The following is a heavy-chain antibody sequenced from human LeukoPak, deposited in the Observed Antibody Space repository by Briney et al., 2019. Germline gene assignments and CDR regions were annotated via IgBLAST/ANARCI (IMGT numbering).Heavy chain of an antibody. D-gene: IGHD1-1*01. Sequence: SETLSLTCTVSGGSISSYYWSWIRQPPGKGLEWIGYIYYSGSTNYNPSLKSRVTISIDTSKNQLSLQLTSVTAADTAVYYCARVTDGNDLDYWGQGTLVTVSS. J-gene: IGHJ4*02. V-gene: IGHV4-59*01. CDR3: ARVTDGNDLDY. CDR1: GGSISSYY. CDR2: IYYSGST.